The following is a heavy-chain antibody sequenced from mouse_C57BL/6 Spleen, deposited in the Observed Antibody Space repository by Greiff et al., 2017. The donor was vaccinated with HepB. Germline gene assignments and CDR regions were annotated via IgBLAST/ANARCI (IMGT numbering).Heavy chain of an antibody. CDR1: GFTFSSYT. CDR3: AKVTTVEGAWFAY. D-gene: IGHD1-1*01. J-gene: IGHJ3*01. CDR2: ISGGGGNT. V-gene: IGHV5-9*01. Sequence: DVMLVESGGGLVKPGGSLKLSCAASGFTFSSYTMSWVRQTPEKRLEWVATISGGGGNTYYPDSVKGRFTISRDNAKNTLYLQMSSLRSEDTALYYCAKVTTVEGAWFAYWGQGTLVTVSA.